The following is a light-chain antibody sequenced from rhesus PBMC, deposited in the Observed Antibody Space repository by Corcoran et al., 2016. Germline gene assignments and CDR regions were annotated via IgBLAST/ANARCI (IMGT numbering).Light chain of an antibody. Sequence: DIQMTQSPSSLSASVGDRVTITCQASQSLRNYLNWYQQKVGKIPKLLIYRASSLQSGIPSRFSGSGSGTYFTLTISSLQPEDFAPYYCQQGYSYPLTFGGGTKVELK. J-gene: IGKJ4*01. CDR2: RAS. V-gene: IGKV1S9*01. CDR1: QSLRNY. CDR3: QQGYSYPLT.